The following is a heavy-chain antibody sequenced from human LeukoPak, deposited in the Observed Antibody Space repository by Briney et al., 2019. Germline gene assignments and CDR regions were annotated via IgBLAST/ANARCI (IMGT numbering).Heavy chain of an antibody. D-gene: IGHD3-3*01. CDR1: GFTFDDYT. CDR2: ITWDGGGT. Sequence: GGSLRLSCAASGFTFDDYTMHWVRHAPGKGLEWVSLITWDGGGTYYADSVKGRFTISRDNAKNSLYLQMNSLRAEDTALYYCARDSGPVRYFDCWGQGTLVTVSS. V-gene: IGHV3-43*01. CDR3: ARDSGPVRYFDC. J-gene: IGHJ4*02.